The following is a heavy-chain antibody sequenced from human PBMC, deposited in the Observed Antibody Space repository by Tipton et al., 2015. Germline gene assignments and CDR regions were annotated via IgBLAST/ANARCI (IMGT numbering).Heavy chain of an antibody. CDR2: ISSNGYNT. CDR3: AREGTVITRGYFQD. D-gene: IGHD4-23*01. CDR1: GFTFSRYA. V-gene: IGHV3-64D*08. Sequence: SLRLSCSASGFTFSRYAMNWVRQAPGKGLEYFSAISSNGYNTYYADSVKGRFTISRDNSKNTLNLQMSSLRPEDTAVYYCAREGTVITRGYFQDWGQGTLVSVSS. J-gene: IGHJ1*01.